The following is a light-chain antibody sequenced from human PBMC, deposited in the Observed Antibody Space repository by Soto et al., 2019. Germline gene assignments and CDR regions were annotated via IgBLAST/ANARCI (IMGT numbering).Light chain of an antibody. CDR2: KAS. J-gene: IGKJ1*01. Sequence: DIQMTQSPSTLSASVGDRATITCRASQTISSWLAWYQQKPGRAPKLLIYKASTLESEVPSRFSGSGSGTEFTLTISSLQPGDFATYYCQQYNRSPWTFGQGTKVEIK. V-gene: IGKV1-5*03. CDR3: QQYNRSPWT. CDR1: QTISSW.